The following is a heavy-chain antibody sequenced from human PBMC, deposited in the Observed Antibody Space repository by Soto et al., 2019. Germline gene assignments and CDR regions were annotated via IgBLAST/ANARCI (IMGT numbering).Heavy chain of an antibody. Sequence: PSETLSFTCTVSGGSISSYYWSWIRQPPGKGLEWIGYIYYSGSTNYNPSLKSRVTISVDTSKNQFSLKLSSVTAADTAVYYCARYYDSSGILTHWGQGTLVTVSS. J-gene: IGHJ4*02. CDR3: ARYYDSSGILTH. CDR2: IYYSGST. D-gene: IGHD3-22*01. CDR1: GGSISSYY. V-gene: IGHV4-59*01.